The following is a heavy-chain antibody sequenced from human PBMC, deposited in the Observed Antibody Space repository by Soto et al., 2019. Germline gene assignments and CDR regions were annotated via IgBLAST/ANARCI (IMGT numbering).Heavy chain of an antibody. CDR3: ARVRKKSSSWHFDY. D-gene: IGHD6-13*01. J-gene: IGHJ4*02. V-gene: IGHV1-69*02. Sequence: SVKVSCKASGGTFSSYTISWVRQAPGQGLEWMGRIIPILGIANYAQKFQGRVTITADKSTSTAYMELSSLRSEDTAVYYCARVRKKSSSWHFDYWGQGTLVTVSS. CDR1: GGTFSSYT. CDR2: IIPILGIA.